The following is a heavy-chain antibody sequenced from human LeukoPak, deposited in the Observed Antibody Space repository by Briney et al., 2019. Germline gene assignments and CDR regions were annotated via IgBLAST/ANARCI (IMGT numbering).Heavy chain of an antibody. D-gene: IGHD3-16*01. CDR2: IYYSGST. J-gene: IGHJ3*02. CDR1: GDSISSGSYY. V-gene: IGHV4-61*01. CDR3: ARVRTSFMITFGDDAFDI. Sequence: SQTLSLTCTVSGDSISSGSYYWSWIRQPPGKGLEWIGYIYYSGSTNYNPSLKSRVTISVDTSKNQFSLKLSSVTAADTAVYYCARVRTSFMITFGDDAFDIWGQGTMVTVSS.